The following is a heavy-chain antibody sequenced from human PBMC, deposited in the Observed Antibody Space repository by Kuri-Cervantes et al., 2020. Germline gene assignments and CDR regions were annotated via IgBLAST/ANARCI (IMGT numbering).Heavy chain of an antibody. CDR2: IGTAGDT. CDR1: GFTFSSYD. Sequence: LSLTCAASGFTFSSYDMHWVRQATGKGLEWVSAIGTAGDTYYPGSVKGRFTISRENAKNSLYLQMNSLRAGDTAVYYCARGCGSGGNCFDPWGQGTLVTVSS. D-gene: IGHD3-10*01. J-gene: IGHJ5*02. V-gene: IGHV3-13*01. CDR3: ARGCGSGGNCFDP.